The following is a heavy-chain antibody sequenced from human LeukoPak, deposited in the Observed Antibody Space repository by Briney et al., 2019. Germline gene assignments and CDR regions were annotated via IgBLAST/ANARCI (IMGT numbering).Heavy chain of an antibody. D-gene: IGHD5-24*01. CDR1: GYTFTSYY. Sequence: ASVKVSCKSSGYTFTSYYMHWVRQAPGQGLEWMGIINPSGGSTSYAQKFQGRVTMTRDMSTSTVYMELSSLRSEGTAVYYCARGINGHNPLKYFQHWGQGTLVTVSS. V-gene: IGHV1-46*01. CDR2: INPSGGST. J-gene: IGHJ1*01. CDR3: ARGINGHNPLKYFQH.